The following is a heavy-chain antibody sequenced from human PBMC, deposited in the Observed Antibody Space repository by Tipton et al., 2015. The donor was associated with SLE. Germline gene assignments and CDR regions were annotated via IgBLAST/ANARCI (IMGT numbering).Heavy chain of an antibody. Sequence: TLSLTCAVYGGSFSGYYWNWIRQPPGKGLEWIGYIYYSGSTYYNPSLKSRVTISVDTSKNQFSLKLSSVTAADTAVYYCAREGCSSTSCYGYYYMDVWGKGTTVTVSS. CDR1: GGSFSGYY. J-gene: IGHJ6*03. D-gene: IGHD2-2*01. V-gene: IGHV4-34*09. CDR2: IYYSGST. CDR3: AREGCSSTSCYGYYYMDV.